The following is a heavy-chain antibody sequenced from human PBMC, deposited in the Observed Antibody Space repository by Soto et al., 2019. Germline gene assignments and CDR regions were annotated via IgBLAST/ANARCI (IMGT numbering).Heavy chain of an antibody. CDR1: GFTFSSYD. Sequence: EVQLLESGGGLVQPGGSLRLSCAASGFTFSSYDMSWVRQAPGKGLQWVSGISGRGGSTYNADSVKGRFTISRDNSKNTLYLQMNSLRAEDTAVYYCAKGAAPITSGWYYFDYWGQGALVTVSS. V-gene: IGHV3-23*01. J-gene: IGHJ4*02. D-gene: IGHD6-19*01. CDR3: AKGAAPITSGWYYFDY. CDR2: ISGRGGST.